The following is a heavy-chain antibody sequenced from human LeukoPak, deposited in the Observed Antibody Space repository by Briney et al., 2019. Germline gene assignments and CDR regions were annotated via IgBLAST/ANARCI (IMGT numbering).Heavy chain of an antibody. CDR1: SGSISTYY. V-gene: IGHV4-59*08. Sequence: PSETLSLTCTVSSGSISTYYWSWIRQSPGKGLEWMGYIFHSCTPTSPSPFSRRLTLSVNTSNNQFSLQLSSVTAADTAVYYCARQGISGSYLTGLDVWGQGTTVTVSS. J-gene: IGHJ6*02. D-gene: IGHD3-22*01. CDR2: IFHSCTP. CDR3: ARQGISGSYLTGLDV.